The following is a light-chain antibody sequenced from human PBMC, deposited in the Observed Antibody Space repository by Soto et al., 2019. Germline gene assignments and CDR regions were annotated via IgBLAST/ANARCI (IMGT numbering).Light chain of an antibody. CDR2: GTS. CDR3: QLYVSSPPGYT. CDR1: QSVSSTY. Sequence: EIVLTQSPGTLSLSPGERATLSCRASQSVSSTYLAWYQQKPGQAPGLLLYGTSNRATGIPDRFSGSGSGTDFTLTISRLEPEDFPMYYCQLYVSSPPGYTFGQGTKLEIK. V-gene: IGKV3-20*01. J-gene: IGKJ2*01.